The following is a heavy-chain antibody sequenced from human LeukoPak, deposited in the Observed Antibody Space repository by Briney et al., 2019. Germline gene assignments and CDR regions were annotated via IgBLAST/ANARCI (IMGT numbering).Heavy chain of an antibody. J-gene: IGHJ1*01. CDR3: ARSRYSSSWYGSEYFQH. V-gene: IGHV3-7*01. CDR2: IKQDGSEK. CDR1: GFTFSSHW. D-gene: IGHD6-13*01. Sequence: GGSLRLSCAASGFTFSSHWMSWVRQAPGKGLEWVANIKQDGSEKYYVDSVKGRFSISRDNAKNSLYLQMNSLRAEDTAVYYCARSRYSSSWYGSEYFQHWGQGTLVTVSS.